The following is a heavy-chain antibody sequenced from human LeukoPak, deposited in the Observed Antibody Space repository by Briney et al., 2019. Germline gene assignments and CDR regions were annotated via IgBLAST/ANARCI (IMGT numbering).Heavy chain of an antibody. CDR1: GGSFSGYY. D-gene: IGHD3-16*01. Sequence: PSETLSLTCAVYGGSFSGYYWSWIRQPPGKGLEWIGEINHSGSTNYNPSLKSRVTISVDTSKNQFSPKLSSVTAADTAVYYCASFLTDYWGQGTLVTVSS. J-gene: IGHJ4*02. CDR3: ASFLTDY. V-gene: IGHV4-34*01. CDR2: INHSGST.